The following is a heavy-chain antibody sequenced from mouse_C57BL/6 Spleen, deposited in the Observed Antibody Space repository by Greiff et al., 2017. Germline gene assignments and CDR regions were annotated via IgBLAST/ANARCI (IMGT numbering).Heavy chain of an antibody. V-gene: IGHV5-9-1*02. CDR3: TREDDYDWFAY. D-gene: IGHD2-4*01. J-gene: IGHJ3*01. Sequence: EVKLMDSGEGLVKPGGSLKLSCAASGFTFSSYAMSWVRQTPEKRLEWVAYISSGGDYIYYADTVKGRFTISRDNARNTLYLQMSSLKSEDTAMYYCTREDDYDWFAYWGQGTLVTVSA. CDR2: ISSGGDYI. CDR1: GFTFSSYA.